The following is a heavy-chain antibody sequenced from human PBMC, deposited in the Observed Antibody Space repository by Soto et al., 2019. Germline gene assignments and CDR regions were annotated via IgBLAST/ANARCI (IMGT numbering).Heavy chain of an antibody. Sequence: QVPLQESGPRLVRPSGTLSLTCTVSSCSITSANWWSWVRQPPGRGLEWIGEIYHSGSTNYNLSLKSRVTLSVDKSKNQFSLSRSSVTAADTAMYYCARRGGGVVLAATTPFDYWGQGTLVTVSS. D-gene: IGHD2-15*01. J-gene: IGHJ4*02. CDR2: IYHSGST. CDR3: ARRGGGVVLAATTPFDY. V-gene: IGHV4-4*02. CDR1: SCSITSANW.